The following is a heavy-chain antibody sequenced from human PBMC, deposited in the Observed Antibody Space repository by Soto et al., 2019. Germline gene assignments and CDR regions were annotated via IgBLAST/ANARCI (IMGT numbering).Heavy chain of an antibody. CDR1: GGSISSGGYY. D-gene: IGHD3-10*01. CDR3: ARGYYYGSGTISLDY. V-gene: IGHV4-31*03. CDR2: IYYSGTT. Sequence: QVQLQESGPGLVKPSQTLSLTCTVSGGSISSGGYYWSWIRQHPGKGLEWIGYIYYSGTTFYNPSIKRRVTTSVDTSKNQSSLTLSSVTAADTAVYFCARGYYYGSGTISLDYWGQGTLVTVSS. J-gene: IGHJ4*02.